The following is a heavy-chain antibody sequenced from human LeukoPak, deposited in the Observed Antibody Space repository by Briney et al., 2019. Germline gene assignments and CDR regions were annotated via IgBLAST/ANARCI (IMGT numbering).Heavy chain of an antibody. CDR3: ARNVRNYYDSSGYYYYYYYMDV. CDR2: INHSGST. CDR1: GGSFSGYY. J-gene: IGHJ6*03. D-gene: IGHD3-22*01. Sequence: SETLSLTCAVYGGSFSGYYWSWIRQPPGKGLEWIGEINHSGSTNYNPSLKSRVTISVDTSKNQFSLKLSSVTAADTAVYYCARNVRNYYDSSGYYYYYYYMDVWGKGTTVTVSS. V-gene: IGHV4-34*01.